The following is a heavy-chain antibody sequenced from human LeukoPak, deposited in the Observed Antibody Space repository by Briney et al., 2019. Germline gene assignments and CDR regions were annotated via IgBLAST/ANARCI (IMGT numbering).Heavy chain of an antibody. CDR1: GFTFSNYG. CDR3: AKSVTGTIYYFDY. D-gene: IGHD1/OR15-1a*01. V-gene: IGHV3-33*06. J-gene: IGHJ4*02. Sequence: PGRSLRLSCAASGFTFSNYGMHWVRQAPGKGLEWVAIIWYDGSNMYYADSVKGRFTISRDNSKNTLYLQMNSLRAEDTAVYYCAKSVTGTIYYFDYWGQGTLVTVSS. CDR2: IWYDGSNM.